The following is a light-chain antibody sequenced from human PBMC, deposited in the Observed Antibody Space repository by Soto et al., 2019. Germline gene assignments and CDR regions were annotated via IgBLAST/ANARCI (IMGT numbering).Light chain of an antibody. V-gene: IGKV3-11*01. CDR1: QSVTDF. CDR2: DAS. J-gene: IGKJ4*01. CDR3: QQRSGWPPLT. Sequence: EIVLTQSPATLSLSPGERATLYCRASQSVTDFLAWYQQKPGQAPRLLIYDASNRATGVPARFSGSGSGTDFTLTISSLEPEDSAVYYCQQRSGWPPLTFGGGTKVAFK.